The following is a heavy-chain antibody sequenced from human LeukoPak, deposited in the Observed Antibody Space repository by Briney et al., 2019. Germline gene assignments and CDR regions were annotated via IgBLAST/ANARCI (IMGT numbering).Heavy chain of an antibody. D-gene: IGHD5-18*01. CDR3: ARDTWFRRDSYGLLDY. V-gene: IGHV1-69*13. CDR2: IIPIFGTA. Sequence: ASVKVSCKASGGTFSSYAISWVRQAPGQGLEWMGGIIPIFGTANYAQKFQGRVTITADESTSTAYMELSSLRSEDTAVYYCARDTWFRRDSYGLLDYWGQGTLVTVSS. CDR1: GGTFSSYA. J-gene: IGHJ4*02.